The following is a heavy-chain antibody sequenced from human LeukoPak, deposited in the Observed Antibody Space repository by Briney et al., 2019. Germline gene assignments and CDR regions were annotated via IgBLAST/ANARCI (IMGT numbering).Heavy chain of an antibody. D-gene: IGHD3-3*01. J-gene: IGHJ6*02. CDR2: IYYSGST. V-gene: IGHV4-59*08. CDR1: GGSISSYY. CDR3: ARHSTMEDFWSGYTNYYYGMDV. Sequence: TSETLSLTCTVSGGSISSYYWSWIRQPPGKGLEWIGYIYYSGSTNYNPSLKSRVTISVDTSKNQFSLKLSSVTAADTAVYYCARHSTMEDFWSGYTNYYYGMDVWGQGTTVTVSS.